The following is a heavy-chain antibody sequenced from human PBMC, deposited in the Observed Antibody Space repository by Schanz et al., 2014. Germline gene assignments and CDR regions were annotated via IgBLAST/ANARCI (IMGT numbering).Heavy chain of an antibody. Sequence: EVQLVESGGGLVQPGGSLRLSCAASGFTFSSYWMSWVRQAPGEGLEWVANIKQDGSEKYYVDSVKGRFTISRDNSKNTLYLQMNSLRTEDTAVYFCAKSYDTSGYSGFDYWGQGTLVTVSS. V-gene: IGHV3-7*01. CDR3: AKSYDTSGYSGFDY. CDR1: GFTFSSYW. J-gene: IGHJ4*02. D-gene: IGHD3-22*01. CDR2: IKQDGSEK.